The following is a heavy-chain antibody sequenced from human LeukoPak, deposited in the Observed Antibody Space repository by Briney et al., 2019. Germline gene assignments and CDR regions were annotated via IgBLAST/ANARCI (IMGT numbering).Heavy chain of an antibody. V-gene: IGHV4-59*01. CDR2: IYYSGSA. CDR1: GGSLSFYY. CDR3: ARDGHWPHAFDI. Sequence: SETLSLTCGVSGGSLSFYYWSWIRQPPGKGLEWIGYIYYSGSANYNPSLKSRVTISVDTSKNQFSLKLSSVTAADTAVYYCARDGHWPHAFDIWGQGTMVTVSS. J-gene: IGHJ3*02.